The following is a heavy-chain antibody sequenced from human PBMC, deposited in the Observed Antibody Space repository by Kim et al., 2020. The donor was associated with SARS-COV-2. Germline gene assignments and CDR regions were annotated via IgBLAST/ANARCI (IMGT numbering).Heavy chain of an antibody. CDR3: AKAGGGVDY. CDR2: ISWNSGSI. D-gene: IGHD3-10*01. J-gene: IGHJ4*02. Sequence: GGSLRLSCAASGFTFDDYAMHWVRQAPGKGLEWVSGISWNSGSIGYADSVKGRFTISSDNSKNSLYLQMNSLRAEDTALFYCAKAGGGVDYWGQGTLVT. V-gene: IGHV3-9*01. CDR1: GFTFDDYA.